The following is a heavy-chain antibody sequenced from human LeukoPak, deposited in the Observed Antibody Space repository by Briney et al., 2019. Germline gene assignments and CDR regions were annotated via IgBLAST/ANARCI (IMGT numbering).Heavy chain of an antibody. CDR2: IIPILGIA. D-gene: IGHD3-10*01. Sequence: ASVKVSCKASGGTFSSYAISWVRQAPGQGFEWMGRIIPILGIANYAQKFQGRVTITADKSTSTAYMELSSLRSEDTAVYYCARVYGSGSYFRYYYGMDVWGQGTTVTVSS. CDR1: GGTFSSYA. J-gene: IGHJ6*02. CDR3: ARVYGSGSYFRYYYGMDV. V-gene: IGHV1-69*04.